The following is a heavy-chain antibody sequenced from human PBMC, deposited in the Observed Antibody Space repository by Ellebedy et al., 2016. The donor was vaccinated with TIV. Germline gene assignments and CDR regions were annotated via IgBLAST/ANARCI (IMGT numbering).Heavy chain of an antibody. CDR1: GGSISTFY. J-gene: IGHJ4*02. V-gene: IGHV4-34*01. D-gene: IGHD6-19*01. CDR3: ARAFQYSSGWAFDY. CDR2: INHSGST. Sequence: MPSETLSLTCNVSGGSISTFYWSRIRQSPEKGLEWIGEINHSGSTSYNPSLKSRVSISVDTPKKQFSLKMSSVTAADTAVYYCARAFQYSSGWAFDYWGQGTLVTVSS.